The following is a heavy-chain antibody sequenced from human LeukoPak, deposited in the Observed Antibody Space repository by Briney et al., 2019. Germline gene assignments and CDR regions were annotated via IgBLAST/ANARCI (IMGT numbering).Heavy chain of an antibody. CDR3: ARGQTLPYYYYDSSGRRSSDYYYGMDV. Sequence: PGGSLRLSCAASGFTFSSYSMSWVRHAPGKGLEWVSLICGHGGRTHSADSVKGRFIISRHNSTNTLYLQMNSLRAEDTAVYYCARGQTLPYYYYDSSGRRSSDYYYGMDVWGQGTTVTVSS. CDR2: ICGHGGRT. CDR1: GFTFSSYS. D-gene: IGHD3-22*01. J-gene: IGHJ6*02. V-gene: IGHV3-23*01.